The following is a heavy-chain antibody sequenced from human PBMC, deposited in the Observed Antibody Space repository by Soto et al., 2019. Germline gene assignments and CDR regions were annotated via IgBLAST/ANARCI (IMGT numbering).Heavy chain of an antibody. V-gene: IGHV5-51*01. D-gene: IGHD3-16*01. CDR2: IYPGDSDA. J-gene: IGHJ4*02. CDR1: GYSFSTHW. CDR3: ARSQFDYVWGTSGYFDS. Sequence: GGSLKISCKGSGYSFSTHWVGWVRQMPGKGLEWMGIIYPGDSDARYSPSFKGQVTISVDESTTTAFLQWSSLKASDTAMYFCARSQFDYVWGTSGYFDSWGQRTLVTVSS.